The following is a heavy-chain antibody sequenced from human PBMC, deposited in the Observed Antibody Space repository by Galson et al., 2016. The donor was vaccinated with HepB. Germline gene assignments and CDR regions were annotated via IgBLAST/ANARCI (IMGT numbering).Heavy chain of an antibody. J-gene: IGHJ4*02. V-gene: IGHV3-11*04. CDR2: ISSSGTTT. CDR3: AREPVRLDDLLTGPPKNPDY. Sequence: SLRLSCAASGFSFRDYYMSWIRQAPGKGLEWVSYISSSGTTTYYAHSVKGRFTISRDNAKNSLYLQMNSLRAEDTAVYYCAREPVRLDDLLTGPPKNPDYWGQGTLVTVSS. D-gene: IGHD3-9*01. CDR1: GFSFRDYY.